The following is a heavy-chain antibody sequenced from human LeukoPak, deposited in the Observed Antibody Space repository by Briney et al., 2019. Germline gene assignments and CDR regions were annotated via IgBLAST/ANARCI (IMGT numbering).Heavy chain of an antibody. J-gene: IGHJ5*02. V-gene: IGHV3-9*01. D-gene: IGHD2-15*01. Sequence: PGGSLRLSCAASGFTFDDYAMHWVRQAPGKGLEWVSGISWNSGSIGYADSVKGRFTISRDNAKNSLYLQMNSLRAEDTALYYCAKDASGYPANWFDPWGQGTLVTVSS. CDR2: ISWNSGSI. CDR1: GFTFDDYA. CDR3: AKDASGYPANWFDP.